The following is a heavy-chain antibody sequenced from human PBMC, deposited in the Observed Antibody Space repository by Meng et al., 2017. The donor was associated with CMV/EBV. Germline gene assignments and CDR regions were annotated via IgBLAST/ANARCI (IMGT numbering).Heavy chain of an antibody. V-gene: IGHV1-2*02. CDR1: GYTFTGYY. D-gene: IGHD7-27*01. CDR2: INPNSGGT. Sequence: ASVKVSCKASGYTFTGYYMHWVRQAPGQGLEWMGWINPNSGGTNYAQKFQGRVTMTRDTSISTACMELSRLRSDDTAVYYCARVESAQLGTPPYDYWGQGTLVTVSS. CDR3: ARVESAQLGTPPYDY. J-gene: IGHJ4*02.